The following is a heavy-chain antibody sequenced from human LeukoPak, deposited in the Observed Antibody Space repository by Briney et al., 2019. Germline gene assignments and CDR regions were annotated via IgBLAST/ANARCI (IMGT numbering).Heavy chain of an antibody. CDR2: MNPNSGNT. Sequence: ASVKVSCKASGYTFTSYDINWVRQATGQGLEWMGWMNPNSGNTGYAQKFQGRVTMTRNTSISTAYMELSSLRSGDTAVYYCARRVVRGVKVYFDYWGQGTLVTVPS. CDR3: ARRVVRGVKVYFDY. V-gene: IGHV1-8*01. D-gene: IGHD3-10*01. CDR1: GYTFTSYD. J-gene: IGHJ4*02.